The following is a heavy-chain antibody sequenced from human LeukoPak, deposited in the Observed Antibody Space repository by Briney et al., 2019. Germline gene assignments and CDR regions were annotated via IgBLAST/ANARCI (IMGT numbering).Heavy chain of an antibody. CDR3: ARGGSYYFWFDL. V-gene: IGHV1-46*01. Sequence: ASVTVSCKASGYTFTIYYMHWVRHAPGQGLEWVGIINPSGGSTSYAQQFQGRATMTRDTSTSTAYMELRSLRSDDTAVYYCARGGSYYFWFDLWGQGTLVTVSS. J-gene: IGHJ5*02. D-gene: IGHD1-26*01. CDR2: INPSGGST. CDR1: GYTFTIYY.